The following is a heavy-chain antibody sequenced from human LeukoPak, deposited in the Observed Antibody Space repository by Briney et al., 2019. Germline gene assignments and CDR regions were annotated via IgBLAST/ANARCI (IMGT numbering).Heavy chain of an antibody. V-gene: IGHV3-64D*09. Sequence: PGGSLRLSCSASGFIFSGYAMHWVRQAPGKGLEYVSAISSNGGSTYYADSVKGRFTISRDNSKNTLYLQMSSLRAEDTAVYYCVKGPCSGGSCYLDYWGQGTLVTVSS. J-gene: IGHJ4*02. D-gene: IGHD2-15*01. CDR3: VKGPCSGGSCYLDY. CDR2: ISSNGGST. CDR1: GFIFSGYA.